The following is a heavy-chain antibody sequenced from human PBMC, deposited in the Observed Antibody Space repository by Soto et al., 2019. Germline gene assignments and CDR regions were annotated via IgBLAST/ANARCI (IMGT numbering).Heavy chain of an antibody. CDR2: IYYSEST. Sequence: PSETLSLTCTVSGGSISSYYWSWIRRPPEKGLEWIGYIYYSESTNYNPSLKSRVTISIDTSKNQFSLKLSSVTAADTAVYYCARRLRLDDALDIWGQGTMVTVSS. J-gene: IGHJ3*02. CDR3: ARRLRLDDALDI. CDR1: GGSISSYY. D-gene: IGHD4-17*01. V-gene: IGHV4-59*08.